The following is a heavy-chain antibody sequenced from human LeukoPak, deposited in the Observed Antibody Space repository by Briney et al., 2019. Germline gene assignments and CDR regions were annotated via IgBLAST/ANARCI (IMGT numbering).Heavy chain of an antibody. J-gene: IGHJ4*02. CDR1: GGSFSGYY. V-gene: IGHV4-34*01. D-gene: IGHD4-17*01. CDR2: INHSGST. Sequence: SETLSLTCAVYGGSFSGYYWSWIRQPPGKGLEWIVEINHSGSTNYNPSLKSRVTISVDASKNQFSLKLSSVTAADTAVYYCARGSEREVNDYGDPYYFDYWGQGTLVTVSS. CDR3: ARGSEREVNDYGDPYYFDY.